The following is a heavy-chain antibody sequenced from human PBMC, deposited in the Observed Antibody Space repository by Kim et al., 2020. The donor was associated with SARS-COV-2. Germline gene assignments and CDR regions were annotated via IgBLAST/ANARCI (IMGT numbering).Heavy chain of an antibody. CDR2: IWYDGSNK. CDR3: ARELWSGELVSGMDV. V-gene: IGHV3-33*01. J-gene: IGHJ6*02. Sequence: GGSLRLSCAASGFTFSSYGMHWVRQAPGKGLEWVAVIWYDGSNKYYADSVKGRFTISRDNSKNTLYLQMNSLRAEDTAVYYCARELWSGELVSGMDVWGQGTTVTVSS. D-gene: IGHD3-10*01. CDR1: GFTFSSYG.